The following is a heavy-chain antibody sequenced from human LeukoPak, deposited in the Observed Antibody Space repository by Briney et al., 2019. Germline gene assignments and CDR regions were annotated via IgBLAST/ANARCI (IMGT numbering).Heavy chain of an antibody. J-gene: IGHJ4*02. CDR1: GYSISSGYY. CDR2: IYHSGST. V-gene: IGHV4-38-2*01. CDR3: ARRAQNTAMVLVFDY. D-gene: IGHD5-18*01. Sequence: PSETLSLTCAVSGYSISSGYYRGWTRQPPGKGLECIGSIYHSGSTYYNPSLQSRVTISVDTSKNQFSLKLSSVTAGDTAVYYCARRAQNTAMVLVFDYWGQGTLVTVSS.